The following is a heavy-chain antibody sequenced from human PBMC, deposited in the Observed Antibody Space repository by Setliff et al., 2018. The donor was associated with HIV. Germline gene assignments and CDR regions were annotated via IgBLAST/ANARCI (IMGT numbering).Heavy chain of an antibody. Sequence: GGSLRLSCEASGFTLTKYTMNWVRQAPGKGLEWVSSITNTSDYISYGDSVKGRFTISRDNAKNSLYLQMNTLRTEDTAVYYCARDSGTVGADDYWGQGTLVTVS. J-gene: IGHJ4*02. CDR3: ARDSGTVGADDY. V-gene: IGHV3-21*01. CDR2: ITNTSDYI. CDR1: GFTLTKYT. D-gene: IGHD1-26*01.